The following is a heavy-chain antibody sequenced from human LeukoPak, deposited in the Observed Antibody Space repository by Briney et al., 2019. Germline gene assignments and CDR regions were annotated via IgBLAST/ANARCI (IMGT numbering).Heavy chain of an antibody. CDR2: INPNSGGT. D-gene: IGHD3-3*01. CDR1: GYTFTGYY. CDR3: ARSNFGVVIMDY. V-gene: IGHV1-2*02. Sequence: ASVKVSCKASGYTFTGYYMHWVRQAPGQGLEWMGWINPNSGGTNYAQKFQGRVTMTRDTPISTAYMELSRLRSDDTAVYYCARSNFGVVIMDYWGQGTLVTVSS. J-gene: IGHJ4*02.